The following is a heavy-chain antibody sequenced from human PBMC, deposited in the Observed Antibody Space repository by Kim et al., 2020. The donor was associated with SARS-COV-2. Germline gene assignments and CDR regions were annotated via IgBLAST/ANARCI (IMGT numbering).Heavy chain of an antibody. CDR1: GFTFSSYG. J-gene: IGHJ4*02. CDR2: IWYDGSNK. D-gene: IGHD2-2*01. CDR3: ARDHFVFGSTSSLGFDY. V-gene: IGHV3-33*01. Sequence: GGSLRLSCAASGFTFSSYGMHWVRQAPGKGLEWVAVIWYDGSNKYYADSVKGRFTISRDNSKNTLYLQMNSLRAEDTAVYYCARDHFVFGSTSSLGFDYWGQGTLVTVSS.